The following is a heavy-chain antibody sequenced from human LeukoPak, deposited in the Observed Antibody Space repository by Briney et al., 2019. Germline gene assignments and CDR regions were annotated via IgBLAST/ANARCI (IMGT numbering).Heavy chain of an antibody. CDR2: ISAYNGNT. D-gene: IGHD6-19*01. Sequence: ASVKVSCKASGYTFASYGFSWVRQAPGQGLEWMGWISAYNGNTNYAQELQGRVTMTTDTSTSTAYMELRSLRSDDTAVYYCARVISSGWYNWFDPWGQGTLVTVSS. CDR1: GYTFASYG. V-gene: IGHV1-18*01. CDR3: ARVISSGWYNWFDP. J-gene: IGHJ5*02.